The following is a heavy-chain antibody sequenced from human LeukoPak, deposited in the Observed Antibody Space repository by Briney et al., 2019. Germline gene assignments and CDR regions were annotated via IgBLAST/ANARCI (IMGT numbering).Heavy chain of an antibody. V-gene: IGHV3-23*01. CDR3: ANQQAVGATVGFDY. CDR2: ITGSGGST. Sequence: PGGSLSLSCAASGITFSSYAISWVRQAPGKGLEWVSAITGSGGSTYYADSVKGRFTISRDNSKNTLYLQMNSLRADDTAVYYCANQQAVGATVGFDYWGQGTLVTVSS. D-gene: IGHD1-26*01. CDR1: GITFSSYA. J-gene: IGHJ4*02.